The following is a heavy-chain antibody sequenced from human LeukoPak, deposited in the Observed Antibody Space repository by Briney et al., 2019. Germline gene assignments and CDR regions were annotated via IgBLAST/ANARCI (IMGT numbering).Heavy chain of an antibody. CDR3: AKDVGRVPAYFDY. CDR1: GFTFSDYY. V-gene: IGHV3-11*04. J-gene: IGHJ4*02. D-gene: IGHD3-10*01. Sequence: AGGSLRLSCAASGFTFSDYYMSWIRQAPGKGLEWVSYISSSGSTIYYADSVKGRFTISRDNSKNTLYLQMNSLRVEDTAMYYCAKDVGRVPAYFDYWGQGTLVTVSS. CDR2: ISSSGSTI.